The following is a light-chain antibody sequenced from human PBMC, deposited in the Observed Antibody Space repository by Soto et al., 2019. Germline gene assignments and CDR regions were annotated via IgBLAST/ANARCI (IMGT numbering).Light chain of an antibody. CDR3: QQVNSYPPT. CDR2: KAS. CDR1: QSISSW. Sequence: DIQMTQPPSTLSASVGDRVTITCRASQSISSWLAWYQQKPGKAPKLLIYKASSLESGVPSRFSGSGSGTEFTLTISSLQPDDFATYYCQQVNSYPPTFGQGTKV. V-gene: IGKV1-5*03. J-gene: IGKJ1*01.